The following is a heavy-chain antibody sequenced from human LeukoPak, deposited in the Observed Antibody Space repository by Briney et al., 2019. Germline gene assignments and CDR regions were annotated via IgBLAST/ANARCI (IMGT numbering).Heavy chain of an antibody. CDR3: AKVGIAAARY. D-gene: IGHD6-13*01. CDR1: RFTFSSYA. V-gene: IGHV3-23*01. J-gene: IGHJ4*02. Sequence: GGSLRLSCAPSRFTFSSYAMSWVRPAPGKGGEWVSAISGSGGSTYYADSVKGRFTISRDNFKNTLYLQMNSLRAEDTAVYDCAKVGIAAARYWGQGTRVSVSS. CDR2: ISGSGGST.